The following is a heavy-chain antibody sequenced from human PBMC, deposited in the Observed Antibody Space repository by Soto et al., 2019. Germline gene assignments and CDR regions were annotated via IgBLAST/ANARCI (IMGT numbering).Heavy chain of an antibody. CDR3: ATYWELPYYFDY. CDR2: IVPIFGTT. Sequence: GASVKVSCKASGGAFGSNAISWVRQAPGQGLEWMGGIVPIFGTTHNAQKFQDRVTITADKSTNTAYMELSSLTSEDTAMYYCATYWELPYYFDYWGQGTLVTVSS. J-gene: IGHJ4*02. CDR1: GGAFGSNA. D-gene: IGHD1-26*01. V-gene: IGHV1-69*06.